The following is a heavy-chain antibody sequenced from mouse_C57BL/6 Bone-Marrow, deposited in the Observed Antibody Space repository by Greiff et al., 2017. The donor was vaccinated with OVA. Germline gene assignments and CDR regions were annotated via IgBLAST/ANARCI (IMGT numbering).Heavy chain of an antibody. V-gene: IGHV1-81*01. J-gene: IGHJ2*01. CDR2: IYPRSGNT. D-gene: IGHD4-1*02. CDR3: ARGGANWDEGY. CDR1: GYHFPSSG. Sequence: QVQLQQSGAELARPGASVKLSCKASGYHFPSSGISWVKQRTGQGLEWIGEIYPRSGNTYYNEKFKGKATLTADKSSSTADMELRSLTSEDSAVYFGARGGANWDEGYWGQSTTLTVSS.